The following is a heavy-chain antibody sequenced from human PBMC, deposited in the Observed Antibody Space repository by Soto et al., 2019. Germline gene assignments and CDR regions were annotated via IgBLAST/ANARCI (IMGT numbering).Heavy chain of an antibody. CDR3: GRDEVRNGVGV. Sequence: LKLSCVASGFTFTSYWMSWVRQAPGKGLEWVANIKGDGSEKRYVDSVKGRHTTSRDNAKNSVYLQMNSLRVEDTALYYCGRDEVRNGVGVWGQGTTVTVSS. D-gene: IGHD4-4*01. CDR2: IKGDGSEK. V-gene: IGHV3-7*01. CDR1: GFTFTSYW. J-gene: IGHJ6*02.